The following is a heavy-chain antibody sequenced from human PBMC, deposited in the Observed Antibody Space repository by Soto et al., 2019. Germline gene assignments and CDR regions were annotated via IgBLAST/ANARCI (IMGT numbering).Heavy chain of an antibody. D-gene: IGHD3-16*02. V-gene: IGHV1-18*01. CDR3: ARAGSYDYVWGSYRYYFDY. J-gene: IGHJ4*02. CDR2: ISAYNGNT. CDR1: GYTFTSYG. Sequence: ASVKVSCKASGYTFTSYGISWVRQAPGQGLEWMGWISAYNGNTNYAQKLQGRVTMTTDTSTSTAYMELRSLRSDDAAVYYCARAGSYDYVWGSYRYYFDYWGQGTRVTVSS.